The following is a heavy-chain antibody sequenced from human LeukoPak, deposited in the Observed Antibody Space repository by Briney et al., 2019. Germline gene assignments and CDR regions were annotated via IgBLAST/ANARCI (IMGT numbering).Heavy chain of an antibody. CDR1: GGSISSHY. CDR2: IYYSGST. V-gene: IGHV4-59*11. D-gene: IGHD3-10*01. J-gene: IGHJ4*02. Sequence: SETLSLTCTVSGGSISSHYWSWIRQPPGKGLEWIGYIYYSGSTNYNPSLKSRVTISVDTSKNQFSLKLSSVTAADTAVYYCARDPGYGLGVDYGDYWGQGTLVTVSS. CDR3: ARDPGYGLGVDYGDY.